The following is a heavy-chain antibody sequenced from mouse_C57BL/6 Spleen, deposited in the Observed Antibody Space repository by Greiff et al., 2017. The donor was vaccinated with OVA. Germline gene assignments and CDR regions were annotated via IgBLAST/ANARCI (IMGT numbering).Heavy chain of an antibody. CDR3: AIRPYYYGSSYYAMDY. D-gene: IGHD1-1*01. V-gene: IGHV5-4*03. CDR1: GFTFSSYA. Sequence: EVMLVESGGGLVKPGGSLKLSCAASGFTFSSYAMSWVRQTPEKRLEWVATISDGGSYTYYPDNVKGRFTISRDNAKNNLYLQMSHLKSEDTAMYYCAIRPYYYGSSYYAMDYWGQGTSVTVSS. J-gene: IGHJ4*01. CDR2: ISDGGSYT.